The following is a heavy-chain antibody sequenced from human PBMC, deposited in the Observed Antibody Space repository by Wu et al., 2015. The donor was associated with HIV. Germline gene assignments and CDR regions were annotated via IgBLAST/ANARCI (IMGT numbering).Heavy chain of an antibody. CDR3: ARALELLGAFDI. V-gene: IGHV4-34*01. CDR2: INHSGST. D-gene: IGHD1-26*01. Sequence: QVQLQQRGAGLLKPSETLSLTCAVYGGSFSGYYWSWIRQPPGKGLEWIGEINHSGSTNYNPSLKSRVTISVDTSKNQFSLKLSSVTAADTAVYYCARALELLGAFDIWGQGTMVTVSS. CDR1: GGSFSGYY. J-gene: IGHJ3*02.